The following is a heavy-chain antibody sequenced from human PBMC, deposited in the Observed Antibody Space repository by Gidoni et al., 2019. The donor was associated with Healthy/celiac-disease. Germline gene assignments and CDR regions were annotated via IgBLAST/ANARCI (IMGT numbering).Heavy chain of an antibody. J-gene: IGHJ6*03. V-gene: IGHV3-21*01. CDR1: GFTFSRYS. Sequence: EVQLVESGGGLGKPGVALILSGAASGFTFSRYSLNWVRQAPGRGLEWVSSISSSSSYIYYADSVKGRFTISRDNAKNSLYLQMNSLRAEDTAVYYCATLGSSGYYMDVWGKGTTVTVSS. CDR3: ATLGSSGYYMDV. CDR2: ISSSSSYI. D-gene: IGHD1-26*01.